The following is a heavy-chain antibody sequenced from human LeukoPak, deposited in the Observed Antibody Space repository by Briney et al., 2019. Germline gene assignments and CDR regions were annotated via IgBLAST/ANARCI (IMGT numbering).Heavy chain of an antibody. CDR1: GFTFSTYG. Sequence: GGSLRLSCAASGFTFSTYGMHWVRQAPGKGLEWVAFIRYDGSNKYYADSVKGRVTISRDNSKNTLFLQMNSLRAEDTAVYYCARDAGVVVVPAAPILWGQGTLVTVSS. V-gene: IGHV3-30*02. J-gene: IGHJ4*02. D-gene: IGHD2-2*01. CDR2: IRYDGSNK. CDR3: ARDAGVVVVPAAPIL.